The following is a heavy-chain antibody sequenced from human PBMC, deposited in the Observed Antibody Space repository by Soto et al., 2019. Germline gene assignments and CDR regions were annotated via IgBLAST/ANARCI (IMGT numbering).Heavy chain of an antibody. V-gene: IGHV3-48*03. Sequence: EVLLVESGGGSRQPGGSLRLSCVASGYTFNSHEMNWVRQAPGRGLEWISSISGSGPTNYAESVKGRFTTSRDNAHKSLFLEMKDLRVEDTAVYYCARGGIHWGQGTLVTVSS. CDR1: GYTFNSHE. J-gene: IGHJ4*02. CDR2: ISGSGPT. CDR3: ARGGIH. D-gene: IGHD3-16*01.